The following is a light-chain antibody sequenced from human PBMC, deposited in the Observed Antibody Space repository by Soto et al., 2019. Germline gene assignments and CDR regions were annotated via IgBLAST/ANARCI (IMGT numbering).Light chain of an antibody. J-gene: IGLJ1*01. V-gene: IGLV1-47*01. CDR3: AAWDDRLSFYV. CDR1: SSNIGSNF. CDR2: RNN. Sequence: QSVLTQPPSASLTPGQRVTISCSGSSSNIGSNFVYWYQQLSGTAPKLLIFRNNQWPSGVPDRFSGSKSGTSASLDISDLRSEDEADYYCAAWDDRLSFYVFGTGTKVTVL.